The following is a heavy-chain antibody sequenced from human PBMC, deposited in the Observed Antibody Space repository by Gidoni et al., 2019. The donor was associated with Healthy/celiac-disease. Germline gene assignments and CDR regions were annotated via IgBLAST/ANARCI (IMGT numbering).Heavy chain of an antibody. D-gene: IGHD6-19*01. CDR3: ASMNSSGRSYYFDY. Sequence: QVQLVESVGGLVKPGGSLRLSCAPSGFTFSDYYMSWIRQAPGKGLEWVSYISSSGSTIYYADSVKGRFTISRDNAKNSLYLQMNSLRAEDTAVYYCASMNSSGRSYYFDYWGQGTLVTVSS. J-gene: IGHJ4*02. CDR2: ISSSGSTI. CDR1: GFTFSDYY. V-gene: IGHV3-11*01.